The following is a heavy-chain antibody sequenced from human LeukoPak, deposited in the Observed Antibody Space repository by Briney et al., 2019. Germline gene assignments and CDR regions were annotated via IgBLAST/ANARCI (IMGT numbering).Heavy chain of an antibody. V-gene: IGHV4-4*02. Sequence: SGTLSLTCGVSGGSITNTNYWTWVRQPPGKGLEWIGEVNLQGSTNYNPSLMGRVAISVDESENHISLQLTSVTAADTAVYYCAREGGPYRPLDYSGQGTLVTVSS. CDR2: VNLQGST. CDR3: AREGGPYRPLDY. J-gene: IGHJ4*02. CDR1: GGSITNTNY.